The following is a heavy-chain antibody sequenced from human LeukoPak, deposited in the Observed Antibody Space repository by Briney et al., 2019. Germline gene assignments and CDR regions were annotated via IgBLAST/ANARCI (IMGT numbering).Heavy chain of an antibody. CDR1: GGSISSSSYY. V-gene: IGHV4-39*07. J-gene: IGHJ6*03. CDR2: IYYSGST. D-gene: IGHD3-22*01. Sequence: SETLSLTCTVSGGSISSSSYYWGWIRQPPGKGLEWIGSIYYSGSTYYNPSLKSRVTISVDTSKNQCSLKLSSVTAADTAVYYCARERNDSSAYYYGYYYYYMDVWGKGTTVTVSS. CDR3: ARERNDSSAYYYGYYYYYMDV.